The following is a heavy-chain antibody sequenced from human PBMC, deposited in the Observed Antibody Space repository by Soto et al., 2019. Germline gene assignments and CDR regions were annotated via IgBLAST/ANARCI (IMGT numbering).Heavy chain of an antibody. CDR3: ARDRRVHGSGSYWFGDAFDI. D-gene: IGHD3-10*01. CDR1: SGSISSSNW. Sequence: SSETLSLTCAVSSGSISSSNWLSWVRQPPGKGLEWIGEIYHSGSTNYNPSLKSRVTISVDKSKNQFSLKLSSVTAADTAVYYCARDRRVHGSGSYWFGDAFDIWGQGTMVTVSS. J-gene: IGHJ3*02. CDR2: IYHSGST. V-gene: IGHV4-4*02.